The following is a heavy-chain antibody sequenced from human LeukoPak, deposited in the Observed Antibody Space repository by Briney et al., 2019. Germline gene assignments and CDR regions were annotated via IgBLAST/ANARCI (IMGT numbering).Heavy chain of an antibody. CDR1: GYTFTGYY. V-gene: IGHV1-46*01. J-gene: IGHJ3*02. D-gene: IGHD2-15*01. CDR2: INPSGGST. Sequence: ASVKVSCKASGYTFTGYYMHWVRQAPGQGLEWMGIINPSGGSTSYAQKFQGRVTMTRDTSISTAYMELSRLRSDDTAVYYCARGDERIPLDAFDIWGQGTMVTVSS. CDR3: ARGDERIPLDAFDI.